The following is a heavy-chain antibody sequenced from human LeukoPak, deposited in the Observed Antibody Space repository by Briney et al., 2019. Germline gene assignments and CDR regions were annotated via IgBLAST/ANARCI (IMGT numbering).Heavy chain of an antibody. V-gene: IGHV3-23*01. CDR2: ISGSGGST. CDR1: GFTFSSYA. D-gene: IGHD3-10*01. J-gene: IGHJ6*02. CDR3: AKVALNYYGSGSYYGMDV. Sequence: PGGSLGLSCAASGFTFSSYAMSWARQAPGKGLEWVSAISGSGGSTYYADSVKGRFTISRDNSKNTLYLQMNSLRAEDTAVYYCAKVALNYYGSGSYYGMDVWGQGTTVTVSS.